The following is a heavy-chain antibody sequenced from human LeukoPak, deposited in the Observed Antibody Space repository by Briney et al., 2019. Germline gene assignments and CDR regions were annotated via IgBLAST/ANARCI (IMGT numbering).Heavy chain of an antibody. CDR1: GFTFSSYW. CDR3: ARVRRAKRQNRYYFYYYMDV. Sequence: PVGSLRLSCAASGFTFSSYWMSWVRQAPGKGLEWVANIKQDGSEKYYVDSVKGRFTISRDNAKDSLYLQMNSLRAEDTAVHFCARVRRAKRQNRYYFYYYMDVWGKGTTVTVSS. CDR2: IKQDGSEK. V-gene: IGHV3-7*01. J-gene: IGHJ6*03.